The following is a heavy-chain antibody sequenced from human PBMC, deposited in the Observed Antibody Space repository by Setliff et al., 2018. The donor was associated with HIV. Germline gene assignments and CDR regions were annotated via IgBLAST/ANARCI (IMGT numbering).Heavy chain of an antibody. Sequence: ASVKVSCKASNYTLINYGVSWVRQAPGQGLEWMGWIIPIFGTAKYAQKFQGRVTITTDESTSTAYMELRSLRSDDTAIYYCARDNYDDYSRVQMDVWGKGTTVTVSS. J-gene: IGHJ6*04. V-gene: IGHV1-69*05. CDR1: NYTLINYG. D-gene: IGHD4-17*01. CDR2: IIPIFGTA. CDR3: ARDNYDDYSRVQMDV.